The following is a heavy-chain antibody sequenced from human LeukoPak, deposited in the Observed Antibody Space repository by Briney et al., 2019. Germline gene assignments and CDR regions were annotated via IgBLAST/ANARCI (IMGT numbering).Heavy chain of an antibody. J-gene: IGHJ4*02. Sequence: GRTLRLSCAASGFTFSSYWMSWVRQASGKGLEWVANIKQDGSEEYYVDSVKSRFTISRDNAKNSLYLQMNSLRAEDTAVYYCARALIVVVVADYFDYWGQGTLVTVSS. V-gene: IGHV3-7*01. CDR2: IKQDGSEE. CDR3: ARALIVVVVADYFDY. D-gene: IGHD2-15*01. CDR1: GFTFSSYW.